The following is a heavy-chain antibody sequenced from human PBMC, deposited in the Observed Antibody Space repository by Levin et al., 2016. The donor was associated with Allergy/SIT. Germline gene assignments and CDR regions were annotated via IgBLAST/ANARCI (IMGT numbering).Heavy chain of an antibody. CDR3: ARGILDY. V-gene: IGHV3-48*02. Sequence: VRQAPGKGLEWISYISIRSSAIYYANSVKGRFTISSDNVKNSLSLQMNSLRDEDTAVYYCARGILDYWGQGTLVTVSS. D-gene: IGHD2-21*01. CDR2: ISIRSSAI. J-gene: IGHJ4*02.